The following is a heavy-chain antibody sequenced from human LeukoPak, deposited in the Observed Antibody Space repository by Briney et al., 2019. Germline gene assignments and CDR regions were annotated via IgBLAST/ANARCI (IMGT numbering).Heavy chain of an antibody. CDR3: ATMKVGATRDAFDI. V-gene: IGHV1-24*01. Sequence: ASVKVSCKVSGYTLTELSMHWVRQAPGKGLEWMGGFDPEDGETIYAQKFKGRATMTEDTSTDTAYMELSSLRSEDTAVYYCATMKVGATRDAFDIWGQGTMVTVSS. J-gene: IGHJ3*02. CDR2: FDPEDGET. D-gene: IGHD1-26*01. CDR1: GYTLTELS.